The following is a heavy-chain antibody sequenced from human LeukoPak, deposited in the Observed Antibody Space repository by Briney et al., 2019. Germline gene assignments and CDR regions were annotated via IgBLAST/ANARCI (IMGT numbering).Heavy chain of an antibody. V-gene: IGHV3-21*01. CDR3: AKVGATKTPDYFDY. Sequence: GGYLRLSCAASGFTFSSYSMNWVRQAPGKGLEWVSSISSSSSYIYYADSVKGRFTISRDNAKNSLYLQMNSLRAEDTAVYYCAKVGATKTPDYFDYWGQGTLVTVSS. D-gene: IGHD1-26*01. CDR2: ISSSSSYI. J-gene: IGHJ4*02. CDR1: GFTFSSYS.